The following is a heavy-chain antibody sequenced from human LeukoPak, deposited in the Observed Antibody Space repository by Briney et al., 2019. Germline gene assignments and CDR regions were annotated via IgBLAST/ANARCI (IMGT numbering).Heavy chain of an antibody. CDR1: GGSFSGYY. D-gene: IGHD3-10*01. CDR3: ARPRVRGVIIRGFDY. CDR2: INHSGST. J-gene: IGHJ4*01. Sequence: SETLSLTCAVYGGSFSGYYWSWIRQPPGKGLEWIGEINHSGSTNYNPSLKSRVTISVATSKNQFSLKLSSVTAADTAVYYCARPRVRGVIIRGFDYWGQGTLVTVSS. V-gene: IGHV4-34*01.